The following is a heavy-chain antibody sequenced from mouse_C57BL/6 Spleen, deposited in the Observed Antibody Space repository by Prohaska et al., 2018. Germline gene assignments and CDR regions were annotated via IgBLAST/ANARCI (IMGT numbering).Heavy chain of an antibody. CDR3: ASSGLGRAWFAY. J-gene: IGHJ3*01. D-gene: IGHD4-1*01. CDR2: IYPGSGST. V-gene: IGHV1-55*01. CDR1: GYTFTSYW. Sequence: QVQLQQPGAELVKPGASVKMSCKASGYTFTSYWITWVKQRPGQGLEWIGDIYPGSGSTNYNEKFKSKATLTVDTSSSTAYMQLSSLTSEDSAVYYSASSGLGRAWFAYWGQGTLVTVSA.